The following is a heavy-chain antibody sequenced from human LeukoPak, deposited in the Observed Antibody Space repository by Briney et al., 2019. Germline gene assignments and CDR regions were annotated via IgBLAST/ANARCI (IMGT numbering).Heavy chain of an antibody. J-gene: IGHJ4*02. V-gene: IGHV3-7*01. Sequence: GGSLRLSCAASGFTFSSYWMSWVRQAPGKGLEWVANIKQDGSEKYYVDSVKGRFTISRDNAKNSLYLQMNSLRAEDTAVYYCASRYCSSTSCHGGPTDYWGQGTLVTVSS. CDR2: IKQDGSEK. CDR1: GFTFSSYW. CDR3: ASRYCSSTSCHGGPTDY. D-gene: IGHD2-2*01.